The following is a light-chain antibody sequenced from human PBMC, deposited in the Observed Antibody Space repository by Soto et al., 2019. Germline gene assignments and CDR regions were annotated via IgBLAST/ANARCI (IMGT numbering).Light chain of an antibody. J-gene: IGLJ1*01. CDR1: SRDVGGYNY. Sequence: QSALTQPASVSGSPGQSITISCTGTSRDVGGYNYVSWYQHHPGEAPKLMIFEVSKRPSGVSIRFSGSKSGNTASLTISGLQSGDEADYFCNSYTTSATYVFGSGTKLTVL. CDR2: EVS. V-gene: IGLV2-14*01. CDR3: NSYTTSATYV.